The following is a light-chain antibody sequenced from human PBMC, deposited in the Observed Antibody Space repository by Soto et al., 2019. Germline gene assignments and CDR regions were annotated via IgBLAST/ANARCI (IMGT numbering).Light chain of an antibody. V-gene: IGKV1-39*01. J-gene: IGKJ2*01. Sequence: DIQMTQSPSSLSASVGDRVTITCRASQSISGFLNWFQQKPGKAPDLLIYTASSLQSGVPSMFSGSGSGTDFSLTISSVQPEDFATDYCQQIYNTPYTFGQGTKV. CDR1: QSISGF. CDR2: TAS. CDR3: QQIYNTPYT.